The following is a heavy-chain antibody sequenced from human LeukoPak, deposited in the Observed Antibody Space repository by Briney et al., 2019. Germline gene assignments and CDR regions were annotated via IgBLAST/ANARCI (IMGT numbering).Heavy chain of an antibody. CDR3: ARDGQLWSFDY. V-gene: IGHV3-30*02. CDR2: IRSDGSNK. D-gene: IGHD5-18*01. J-gene: IGHJ4*02. CDR1: GFTFSSYG. Sequence: GGSLRLSCAASGFTFSSYGMHWVRQAPGKGLEWVAFIRSDGSNKYYADSVKGRFTISRDNSKNTLYLQMNSLRAEDTAVYYCARDGQLWSFDYWGQGTLVTVSS.